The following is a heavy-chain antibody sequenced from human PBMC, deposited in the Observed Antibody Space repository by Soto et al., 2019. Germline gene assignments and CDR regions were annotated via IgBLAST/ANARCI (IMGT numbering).Heavy chain of an antibody. V-gene: IGHV3-11*01. D-gene: IGHD4-17*01. CDR2: ISSTGTTI. Sequence: GGSLGLSCAASGFTFSDYFMSWIHQAPGKGLEWLSYISSTGTTILNADSVKGRFTISRDNAKKLLYLQMNTLRAEDTAVYYCARVRITTVTDWGQGTLVTVSS. J-gene: IGHJ4*02. CDR1: GFTFSDYF. CDR3: ARVRITTVTD.